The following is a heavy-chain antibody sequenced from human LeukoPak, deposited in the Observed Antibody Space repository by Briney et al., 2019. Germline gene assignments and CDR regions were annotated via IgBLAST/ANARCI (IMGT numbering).Heavy chain of an antibody. Sequence: SETLSLTCTVSGGSISSYYWSWIRQPPGKGLEWIGYIYYSGSTNYNPSLKSRVAMSVGTSKNQFSLKLRSVTAADTAVYYCARDREFSGSHPDAFDIWGQGRMVTVSS. CDR1: GGSISSYY. CDR3: ARDREFSGSHPDAFDI. J-gene: IGHJ3*02. D-gene: IGHD1-26*01. V-gene: IGHV4-59*01. CDR2: IYYSGST.